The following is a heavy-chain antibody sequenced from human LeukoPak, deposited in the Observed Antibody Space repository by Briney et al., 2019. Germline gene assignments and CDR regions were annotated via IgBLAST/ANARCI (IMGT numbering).Heavy chain of an antibody. D-gene: IGHD4-17*01. J-gene: IGHJ2*01. CDR1: GGSISGHY. V-gene: IGHV4-59*11. Sequence: SETLSLTCTVSGGSISGHYWSWLRQPPGKGLEWIGYIYYSGSTNYNPSLTSRTTISLDTSKSQCSLKLNSVTAADTAVYYCARDGDYDWYFDLWGRGTLVTVSS. CDR3: ARDGDYDWYFDL. CDR2: IYYSGST.